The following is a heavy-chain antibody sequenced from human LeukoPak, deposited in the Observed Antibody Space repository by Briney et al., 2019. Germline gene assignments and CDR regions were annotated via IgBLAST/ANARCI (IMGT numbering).Heavy chain of an antibody. CDR3: ARDRVAADAFDI. CDR1: GGSLSPYH. CDR2: MYYSGST. Sequence: SETLSLTCTVSGGSLSPYHWSWIREPPGKGLEWIGYMYYSGSTIYNPSLRSRVTILVDTSKNQFSLKLSSVTAADTAVYYCARDRVAADAFDIWGQGTMVTVSS. D-gene: IGHD6-25*01. V-gene: IGHV4-59*12. J-gene: IGHJ3*02.